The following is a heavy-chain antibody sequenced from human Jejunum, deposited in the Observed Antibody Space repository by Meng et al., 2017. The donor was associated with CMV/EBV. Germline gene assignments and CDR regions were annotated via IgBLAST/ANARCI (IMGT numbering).Heavy chain of an antibody. D-gene: IGHD2-21*01. CDR1: EDKFSDND. CDR2: MNPRCGTA. J-gene: IGHJ5*02. Sequence: EDKFSDNDINWVRQPTGQELEWIGWMNPRCGTAGYAQKFQGRLTITRDTSRSTIYMELTGLTSDDTAMYYCARQRTVGVGVWFGTWGQGTLVTVSS. V-gene: IGHV1-8*03. CDR3: ARQRTVGVGVWFGT.